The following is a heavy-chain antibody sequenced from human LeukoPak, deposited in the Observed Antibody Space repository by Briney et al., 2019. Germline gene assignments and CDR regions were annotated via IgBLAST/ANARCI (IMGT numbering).Heavy chain of an antibody. CDR1: GATFSSYA. CDR3: ARDLGRKTAADPQYYFDY. D-gene: IGHD6-13*01. CDR2: IIPIFGTA. V-gene: IGHV1-69*01. Sequence: ASVKVSCKASGATFSSYAISWVRQAPGQGLEWMGGIIPIFGTANYAQKFQGRVTITADESTSTAYMELSSLRSEDMAVYYCARDLGRKTAADPQYYFDYWGQGTLVTVSS. J-gene: IGHJ4*02.